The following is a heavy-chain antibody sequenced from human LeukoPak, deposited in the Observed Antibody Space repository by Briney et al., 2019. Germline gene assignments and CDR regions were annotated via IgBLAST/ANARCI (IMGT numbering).Heavy chain of an antibody. CDR2: INSDGSST. CDR1: GFTFSSCW. CDR3: ARDLDPPFGYDSSGYPPNAFDI. D-gene: IGHD3-22*01. J-gene: IGHJ3*02. V-gene: IGHV3-74*01. Sequence: GGSLRLSCAASGFTFSSCWMHWVRQAPGKGLVWVSRINSDGSSTSYADSVKGRFTISRDNAKNTLYLQMNSLRAEDTAVYYCARDLDPPFGYDSSGYPPNAFDIWGQGTMVTVSS.